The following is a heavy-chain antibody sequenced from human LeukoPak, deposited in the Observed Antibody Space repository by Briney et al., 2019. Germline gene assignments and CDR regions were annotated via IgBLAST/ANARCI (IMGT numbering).Heavy chain of an antibody. CDR1: GFTFSSYS. J-gene: IGHJ4*02. D-gene: IGHD3-3*01. V-gene: IGHV3-21*01. Sequence: GVSLRLSCAASGFTFSSYSMTWVRQAPGKGLEWVSSMSSGGTYIYYADSVRGRFTISRDNAKNSLYLIMNSLRAEDTAVYYCARDRPTGASRLFVVQWGQGTLVTVSS. CDR2: MSSGGTYI. CDR3: ARDRPTGASRLFVVQ.